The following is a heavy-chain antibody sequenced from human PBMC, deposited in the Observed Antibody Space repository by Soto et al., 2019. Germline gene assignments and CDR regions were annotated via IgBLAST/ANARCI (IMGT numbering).Heavy chain of an antibody. Sequence: EVQLVESGGGLVQPGGSLRLSCAASGFTFSSYWMYWVRHAPGKGLEWVSHMNNDGSYTIYAESVKGRFTFSRDNAKNTLYLQRNSLRAEDTAVGFCVRGGYMHACDIWGQGTMVTVSS. CDR3: VRGGYMHACDI. D-gene: IGHD6-13*01. CDR1: GFTFSSYW. CDR2: MNNDGSYT. J-gene: IGHJ3*02. V-gene: IGHV3-74*01.